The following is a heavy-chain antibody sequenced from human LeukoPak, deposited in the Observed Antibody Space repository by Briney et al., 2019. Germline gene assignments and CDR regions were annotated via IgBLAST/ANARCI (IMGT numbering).Heavy chain of an antibody. D-gene: IGHD5-24*01. CDR1: EFSVGSNY. J-gene: IGHJ4*02. CDR3: AREGDGYDSPIDS. V-gene: IGHV3-21*01. Sequence: GGSLRLSCAASEFSVGSNYMTWVRQAPGKGLEWVSSITSSSSYVYYGDSVKGRFTISRDNARNSLYLQMNSLRAEDTAVYYCAREGDGYDSPIDSWGQGTLVTVSS. CDR2: ITSSSSYV.